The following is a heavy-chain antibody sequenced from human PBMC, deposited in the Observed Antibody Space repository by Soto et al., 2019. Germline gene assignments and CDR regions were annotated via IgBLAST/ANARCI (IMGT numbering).Heavy chain of an antibody. CDR3: AKEMRGTTTIGEPFGY. Sequence: GGSLRLSCAASGFTFSSYAMSWVRQAPGKGLEWVSAISGSGGSTYYADSVKGRFTISRDNSKNTLYLQMNSLRAEDTAVYYCAKEMRGTTTIGEPFGYWGQGTLVTVSS. J-gene: IGHJ4*02. CDR1: GFTFSSYA. D-gene: IGHD1-1*01. V-gene: IGHV3-23*01. CDR2: ISGSGGST.